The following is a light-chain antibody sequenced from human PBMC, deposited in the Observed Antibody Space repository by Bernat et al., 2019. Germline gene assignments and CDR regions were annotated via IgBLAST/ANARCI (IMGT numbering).Light chain of an antibody. CDR1: NSDIGSYNY. CDR3: SSYTRSATYV. V-gene: IGLV2-14*03. J-gene: IGLJ1*01. CDR2: AVA. Sequence: QSALTQPASVSGSPGQSITISCIGTNSDIGSYNYVSWYQQHPGKAPNLLIYAVANRPSGVSNRFSASKSGNTASLTSAGLQAEDESDYYCSSYTRSATYVFGTGTKVTVL.